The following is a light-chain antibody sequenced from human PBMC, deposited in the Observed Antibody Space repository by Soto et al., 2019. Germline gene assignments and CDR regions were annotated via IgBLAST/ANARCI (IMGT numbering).Light chain of an antibody. CDR2: DVS. CDR3: QQFNTYPIT. J-gene: IGKJ5*01. V-gene: IGKV1-13*02. Sequence: AIQLTQSPSSLSASVGDRVTITCRASQDIRGALAWYQQKPGKPPKLLIFDVSSLQSGVPSRFSGSGSGTDFTLTISSLQPEDVATYYCQQFNTYPITFGQGTRLEIK. CDR1: QDIRGA.